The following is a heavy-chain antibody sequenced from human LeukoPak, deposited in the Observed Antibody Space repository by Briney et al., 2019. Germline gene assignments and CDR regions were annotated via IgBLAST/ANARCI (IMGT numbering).Heavy chain of an antibody. D-gene: IGHD3-10*01. CDR2: IRYDGSNK. J-gene: IGHJ4*02. CDR1: GFTFSTHG. V-gene: IGHV3-30*02. Sequence: PGGSLRLSCAASGFTFSTHGMHWVRQAPGKGLEWVAFIRYDGSNKYYADSVKGRFTISRDNSKNTLYLQMNSLRAEDTAVYYCAKGKLLTYYYGSGGRDWGQGTLVTVSS. CDR3: AKGKLLTYYYGSGGRD.